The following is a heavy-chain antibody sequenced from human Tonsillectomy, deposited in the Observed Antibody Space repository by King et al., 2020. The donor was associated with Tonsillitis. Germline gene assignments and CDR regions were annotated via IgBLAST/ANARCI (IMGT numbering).Heavy chain of an antibody. D-gene: IGHD2-2*01. CDR2: ISSTSTYI. V-gene: IGHV3-21*01. CDR1: GFTFSSYS. J-gene: IGHJ3*02. CDR3: ARDPPDYCSSISCYSGVPAAFDI. Sequence: DVQLVESGGGLVKPGGSLRLSCAASGFTFSSYSMNWVRQAPGKGLEWVSSISSTSTYIYYADSVKGRFTISRDNAKNSLYLQMNSLRAEDTAVYYCARDPPDYCSSISCYSGVPAAFDIWGQGTMVTVSS.